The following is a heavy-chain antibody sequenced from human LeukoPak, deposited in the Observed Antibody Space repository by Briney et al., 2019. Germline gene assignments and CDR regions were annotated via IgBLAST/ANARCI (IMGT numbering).Heavy chain of an antibody. Sequence: GASVKVSCKASGGTFSSYAISWVRQAPGQGLEWMGGIIPIFGTANYAQKFQGRVTITTDKSTSTAYMELSSLRSEDTAVYYCARDYDYVWGSYRYNPLGYWGQGTLVTVSS. J-gene: IGHJ4*02. D-gene: IGHD3-16*02. CDR3: ARDYDYVWGSYRYNPLGY. CDR2: IIPIFGTA. CDR1: GGTFSSYA. V-gene: IGHV1-69*05.